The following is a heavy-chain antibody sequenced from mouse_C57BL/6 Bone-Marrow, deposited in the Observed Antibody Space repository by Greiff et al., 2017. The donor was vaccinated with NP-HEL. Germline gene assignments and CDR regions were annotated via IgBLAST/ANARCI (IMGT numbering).Heavy chain of an antibody. CDR2: IDPSDSYT. J-gene: IGHJ1*03. CDR3: ARDWYFDV. V-gene: IGHV1-59*01. CDR1: GYTFTSYW. Sequence: VQLQQPGAELVRPGTSVKLSCKASGYTFTSYWMHWVKQRPGQGLEWIGVIDPSDSYTNYNQKFKGKATLTVDTSSSTAYMQLSSLTSEDSAVYCCARDWYFDVWGTGTTVTVSS.